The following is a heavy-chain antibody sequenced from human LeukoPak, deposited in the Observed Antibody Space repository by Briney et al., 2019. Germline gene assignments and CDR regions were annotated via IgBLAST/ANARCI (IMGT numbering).Heavy chain of an antibody. J-gene: IGHJ4*02. V-gene: IGHV3-7*05. Sequence: GGSLRLSCAASGFTFGSYCMSWVRQSPGKGLEGVANIKQDGSEKYYVDSVKGRFTISRDNAKTSLYLQMNSLSAEDTAVYYCARCTTGYIYGSSLDYWGQGTLVTVSS. D-gene: IGHD5-18*01. CDR2: IKQDGSEK. CDR3: ARCTTGYIYGSSLDY. CDR1: GFTFGSYC.